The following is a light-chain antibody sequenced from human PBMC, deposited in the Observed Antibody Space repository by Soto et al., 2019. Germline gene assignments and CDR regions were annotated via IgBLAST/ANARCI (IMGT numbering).Light chain of an antibody. CDR1: QSVDMN. Sequence: EIVMTQSPATLSVSPGERATLSCRASQSVDMNLAWYQQKPGLAPRLLIYGASTRAPGMPPRFSGSGSGTEFTLTISGLQSEDFAVYDCQQYNDWPKGGTFGQGTKVEIK. CDR3: QQYNDWPKGGT. CDR2: GAS. V-gene: IGKV3-15*01. J-gene: IGKJ1*01.